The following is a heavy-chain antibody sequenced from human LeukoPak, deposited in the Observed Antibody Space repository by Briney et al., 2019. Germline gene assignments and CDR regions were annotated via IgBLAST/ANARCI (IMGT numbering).Heavy chain of an antibody. CDR2: IYYSGST. D-gene: IGHD3-10*01. J-gene: IGHJ4*02. V-gene: IGHV4-31*03. Sequence: SETLSLTCTVSGASISSGGYYWSWIRQHPGEGLEWIGYIYYSGSTSYNPSLKSRVTISLDTSKNQLSLRLSSVTAADTAVYYCARVLTYFYGSGTYSAAHYYFDYWGQGALVTVSS. CDR3: ARVLTYFYGSGTYSAAHYYFDY. CDR1: GASISSGGYY.